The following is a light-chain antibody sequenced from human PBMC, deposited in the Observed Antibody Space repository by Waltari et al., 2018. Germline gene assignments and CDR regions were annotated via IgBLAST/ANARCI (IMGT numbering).Light chain of an antibody. CDR3: MQGTHPMYT. Sequence: DVVMTQSPLSLPVTLGQPASISCRSSQSLVHSDGNTYLNWFQQRPGQSPRRLIYTVSNRDAGVPDRFSGSGSGTDFTLKISRVEAEDVGVYFCMQGTHPMYTFGQGTKLEIK. CDR1: QSLVHSDGNTY. J-gene: IGKJ2*01. V-gene: IGKV2-30*02. CDR2: TVS.